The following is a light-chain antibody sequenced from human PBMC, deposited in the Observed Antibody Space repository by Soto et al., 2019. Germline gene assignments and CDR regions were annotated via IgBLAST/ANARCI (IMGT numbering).Light chain of an antibody. Sequence: QSVLTQPASVSGSPGQSITISCTGTSSDVGGYNYVSWYQQHPGKAPKLMIYDVSNRPLGVSDRFSGSKSGNTASLTISGLQAEDEADYYCSSYTRSSTHVVFGVGTKLTVL. CDR1: SSDVGGYNY. CDR2: DVS. CDR3: SSYTRSSTHVV. J-gene: IGLJ2*01. V-gene: IGLV2-14*01.